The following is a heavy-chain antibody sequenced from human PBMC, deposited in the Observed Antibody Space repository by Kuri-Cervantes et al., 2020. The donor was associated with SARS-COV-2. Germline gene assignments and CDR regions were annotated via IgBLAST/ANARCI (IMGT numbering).Heavy chain of an antibody. CDR2: IYYSGNT. V-gene: IGHV4-34*01. D-gene: IGHD1-26*01. CDR1: GGSFSGYY. J-gene: IGHJ4*01. Sequence: SETLSLTCAVYGGSFSGYYWSWIRQPPGKGLEWIGSIYYSGNTYYNPSLKSRVTISVDTSKIQFSLKLSSVTAADTAVYYCAKGSIVAPTYFDDWGQGTLVTVSS. CDR3: AKGSIVAPTYFDD.